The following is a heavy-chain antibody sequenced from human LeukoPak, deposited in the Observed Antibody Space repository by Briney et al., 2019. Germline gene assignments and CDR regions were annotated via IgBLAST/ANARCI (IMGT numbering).Heavy chain of an antibody. J-gene: IGHJ4*02. CDR3: ARDMDGGDPMYYFDY. V-gene: IGHV3-33*01. D-gene: IGHD2-21*02. CDR2: IWYDGSNK. CDR1: GFTFSSYG. Sequence: PGGSLRLSCAASGFTFSSYGMHWVRQAPGKGLEWVAVIWYDGSNKYCADSVKGRFTISRDNSKNTLYLQMSSLRAEDTAVYYCARDMDGGDPMYYFDYWGQGTLVTVSS.